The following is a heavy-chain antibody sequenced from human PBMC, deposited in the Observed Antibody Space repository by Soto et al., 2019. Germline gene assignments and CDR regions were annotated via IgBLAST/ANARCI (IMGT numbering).Heavy chain of an antibody. D-gene: IGHD3-22*01. V-gene: IGHV3-21*01. CDR2: ISSSSNYI. J-gene: IGHJ4*02. CDR1: GFTFSGYS. Sequence: EVQLVESGGGLVQPGGSLRLSCAASGFTFSGYSMHWIRQVPGKGLEWVSIISSSSNYIYYADSVKGRFTISRDNANNSLYLQMNSLRAEDTAVYYCARDLQNYDSSGYYVYWGQGTLVTVSS. CDR3: ARDLQNYDSSGYYVY.